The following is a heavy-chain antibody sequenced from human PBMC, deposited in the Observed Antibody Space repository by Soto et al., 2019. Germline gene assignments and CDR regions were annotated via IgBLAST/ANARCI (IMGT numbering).Heavy chain of an antibody. V-gene: IGHV4-39*01. CDR1: GGSISSSSYF. D-gene: IGHD2-21*02. Sequence: QLQLQESGPGLVKPSETLSLTCSVSGGSISSSSYFWGWIRQPPGKGLEWIGSIYYSGSTYYNPCLRSRVTVSVDTSKHQFSLKVSSVTAADTAVYYCARHPSDFWFDPWGQGTLVTVSS. J-gene: IGHJ5*02. CDR2: IYYSGST. CDR3: ARHPSDFWFDP.